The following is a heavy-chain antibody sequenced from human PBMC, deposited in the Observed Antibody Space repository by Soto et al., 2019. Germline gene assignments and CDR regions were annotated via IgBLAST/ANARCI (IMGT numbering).Heavy chain of an antibody. D-gene: IGHD2-15*01. CDR1: GFTFSSYT. CDR2: ISSSSGTI. J-gene: IGHJ4*01. CDR3: AIDTGWSAAFYT. V-gene: IGHV3-48*01. Sequence: GGSLRLSCAASGFTFSSYTMNWVRQAPGKGLEWVSYISSSSGTIYYADSVKGRFTISRDNAKNSLYLQMNSLRAEDTAVYYCAIDTGWSAAFYTRAQRTMVTVSS.